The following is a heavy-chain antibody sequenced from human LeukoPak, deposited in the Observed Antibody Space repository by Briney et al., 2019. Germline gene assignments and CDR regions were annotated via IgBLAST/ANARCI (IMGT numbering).Heavy chain of an antibody. D-gene: IGHD4-17*01. CDR1: GGTFSNYA. Sequence: SVKVSCKASGGTFSNYAISWVRQAPGQGLEWMGRIIPIFGTANYAQKFQGRVTITTDESTSTAYMELSSLRSEDTAVYYCASSRWGTVTTIDYWGQGTLVTVSS. V-gene: IGHV1-69*05. J-gene: IGHJ4*02. CDR2: IIPIFGTA. CDR3: ASSRWGTVTTIDY.